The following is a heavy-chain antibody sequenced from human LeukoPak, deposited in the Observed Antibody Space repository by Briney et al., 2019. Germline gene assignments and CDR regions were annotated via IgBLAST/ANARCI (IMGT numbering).Heavy chain of an antibody. V-gene: IGHV1-8*01. J-gene: IGHJ5*02. CDR3: ARLVGCGSTNSYSPENWFDP. Sequence: ASVKVSCKASGYPFNSYDMNWVRQATGHGLEWIGWIYSNSGSSDYAQKFQRRVTMTADTSINTAYMELNNLRSADTAVYYCARLVGCGSTNSYSPENWFDPWGQGTLVTVSS. CDR1: GYPFNSYD. D-gene: IGHD2-2*01. CDR2: IYSNSGSS.